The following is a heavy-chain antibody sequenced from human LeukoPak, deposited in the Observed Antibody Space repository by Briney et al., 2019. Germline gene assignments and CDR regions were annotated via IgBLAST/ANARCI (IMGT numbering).Heavy chain of an antibody. D-gene: IGHD6-19*01. Sequence: PGGSLRLSCVASGFTFSSYAMCWVRQAPGKGLEWVSTIDSSGGSTYYADSVEGRFTISRDNSKNTLYLQMNSLRVEGTALYFCAKDSDSSGWYVTTDYWGQGTLVTVSS. CDR2: IDSSGGST. J-gene: IGHJ4*02. V-gene: IGHV3-23*01. CDR3: AKDSDSSGWYVTTDY. CDR1: GFTFSSYA.